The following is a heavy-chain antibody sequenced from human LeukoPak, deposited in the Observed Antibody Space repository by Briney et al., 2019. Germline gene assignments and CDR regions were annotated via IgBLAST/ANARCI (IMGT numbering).Heavy chain of an antibody. D-gene: IGHD6-19*01. CDR3: ARGPSGDRAVALGYFDY. CDR2: ISSGSTYI. Sequence: GGSLRLSCAASGFTFSSYSMNWVRQAPGKGLEWVSSISSGSTYILYADSLKGRFTISRDSAKTPLFLHSLRAEDTAVYYCARGPSGDRAVALGYFDYWGQGIRVTVSS. J-gene: IGHJ4*02. CDR1: GFTFSSYS. V-gene: IGHV3-21*01.